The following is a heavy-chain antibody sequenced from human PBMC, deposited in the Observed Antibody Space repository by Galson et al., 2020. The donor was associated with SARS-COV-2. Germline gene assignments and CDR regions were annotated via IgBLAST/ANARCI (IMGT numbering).Heavy chain of an antibody. V-gene: IGHV3-21*01. CDR2: ISSTSSYI. Sequence: GGSLRLSCAASGFSFDHYNMNWVRQAPGKGLEWVSSISSTSSYINYADSVKGRFTVSRDNAKNSLFLQMNSLRAEDTAVYYCARDVGVTSFGPTGLAYWGQGTLVTVSS. J-gene: IGHJ4*02. CDR3: ARDVGVTSFGPTGLAY. D-gene: IGHD3-3*01. CDR1: GFSFDHYN.